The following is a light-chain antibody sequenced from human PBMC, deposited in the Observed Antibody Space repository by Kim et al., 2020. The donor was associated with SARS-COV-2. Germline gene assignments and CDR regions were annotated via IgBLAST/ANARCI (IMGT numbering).Light chain of an antibody. V-gene: IGKV1-5*03. CDR3: QQYNSYSRT. Sequence: DIQMTQSPSTLSASVGDRLTNTCRASQSIRSWLAWYQQKPGKAPKLLIYKASSLESGVPSRFSGSGSGTEFTLTISSLQPDDFATYYCQQYNSYSRTFGQGTKVDIK. CDR1: QSIRSW. CDR2: KAS. J-gene: IGKJ1*01.